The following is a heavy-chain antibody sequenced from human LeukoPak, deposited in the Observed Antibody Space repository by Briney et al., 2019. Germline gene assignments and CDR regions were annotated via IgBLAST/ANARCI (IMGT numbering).Heavy chain of an antibody. J-gene: IGHJ4*02. V-gene: IGHV4-39*01. CDR3: ARRRSYYDSSGLAASSLFDY. CDR1: GGSISSSSYY. D-gene: IGHD3-22*01. Sequence: PSETLSLTCTVSGGSISSSSYYWGWIRQPPGKGLEWIGSIYYSGSTYYNPSLKSRVTISVGTSKNQFSLKLSSVTAANTAVYYCARRRSYYDSSGLAASSLFDYWGQGTLVTVSS. CDR2: IYYSGST.